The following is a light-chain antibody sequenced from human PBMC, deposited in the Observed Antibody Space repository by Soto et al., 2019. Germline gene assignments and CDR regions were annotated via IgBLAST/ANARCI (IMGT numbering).Light chain of an antibody. Sequence: DIQMTQSPSTLSASVGDRVTITCRASQGISNWLAWYQQKPGKAPKLLIYQASSLQTGVPSRFSGGGSGTDFTLTISSLQPDDFATYYCQHYNSYPWTFGQGTRVEMK. J-gene: IGKJ1*01. CDR3: QHYNSYPWT. V-gene: IGKV1-5*03. CDR1: QGISNW. CDR2: QAS.